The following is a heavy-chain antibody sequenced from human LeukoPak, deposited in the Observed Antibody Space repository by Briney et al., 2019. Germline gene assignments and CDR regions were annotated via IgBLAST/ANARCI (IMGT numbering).Heavy chain of an antibody. J-gene: IGHJ4*02. V-gene: IGHV4-34*01. CDR1: GGSFSGYY. Sequence: SETLSLTCAVYGGSFSGYYWSWIRQPPGKGLEWIGEINHSGSTNYNPSLKSRVTISVDTSKNQFSLKLSSVTAADTAVYYCASTPSGSSAWYYFDKWGQGTLVTVSS. CDR2: INHSGST. D-gene: IGHD6-19*01. CDR3: ASTPSGSSAWYYFDK.